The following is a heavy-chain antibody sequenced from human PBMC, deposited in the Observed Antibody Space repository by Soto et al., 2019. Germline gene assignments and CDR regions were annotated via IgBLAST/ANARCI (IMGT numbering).Heavy chain of an antibody. CDR2: ISSSSTI. CDR3: ARTRGGFSNAFDI. J-gene: IGHJ3*02. D-gene: IGHD2-15*01. V-gene: IGHV3-48*01. Sequence: GGSLRLSCAASGFTFSSYSMNWVRQAPGKGLEWVSYISSSSTIYYADSVKGRFTISRDNAKNSLYLQMNSLRAEDTAVYYCARTRGGFSNAFDIWGQGTMVTVSS. CDR1: GFTFSSYS.